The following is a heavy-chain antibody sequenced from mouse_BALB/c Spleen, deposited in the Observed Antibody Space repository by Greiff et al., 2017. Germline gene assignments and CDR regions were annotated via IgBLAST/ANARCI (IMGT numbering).Heavy chain of an antibody. V-gene: IGHV2-9*02. D-gene: IGHD1-2*01. Sequence: VKVVESGPGLVAPSQSLSITCTVSGFSLTSYGVHWVRQPPGKGLEWLGVIWAGGSTNYNSALMSRLSISKDNSKSQVFLKMNSLQTDDTAMYYCARGGLGYGYYYAMDYWGQGTSVTVSS. CDR3: ARGGLGYGYYYAMDY. J-gene: IGHJ4*01. CDR1: GFSLTSYG. CDR2: IWAGGST.